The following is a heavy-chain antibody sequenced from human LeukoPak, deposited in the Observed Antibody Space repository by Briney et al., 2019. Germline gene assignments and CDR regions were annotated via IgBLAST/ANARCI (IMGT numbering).Heavy chain of an antibody. D-gene: IGHD3-3*01. V-gene: IGHV3-23*01. CDR1: GLTFNNYA. J-gene: IGHJ4*02. CDR3: AKGLLITILGSLDY. Sequence: GGSLRLSCAASGLTFNNYAMSWVRQAPGKGLEWVSGITGSGRTTYYADSVKGRFTISRDNSKNSLYLQINSLRAEDTAVYYCAKGLLITILGSLDYWGQGTLVTVSS. CDR2: ITGSGRTT.